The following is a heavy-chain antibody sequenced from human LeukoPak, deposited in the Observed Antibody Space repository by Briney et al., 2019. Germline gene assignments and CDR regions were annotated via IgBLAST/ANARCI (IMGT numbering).Heavy chain of an antibody. CDR3: ASSSLPDYGDFTIFDY. Sequence: SVKVSCKASGGTFSSYAISWVRQAPGQGLEWMGRIIPIFGTANYAQKFQGRVTITTDESTSTAYMELSSLRSEDTAVYYCASSSLPDYGDFTIFDYRGQGTLVTVSS. D-gene: IGHD4-17*01. CDR2: IIPIFGTA. CDR1: GGTFSSYA. J-gene: IGHJ4*02. V-gene: IGHV1-69*05.